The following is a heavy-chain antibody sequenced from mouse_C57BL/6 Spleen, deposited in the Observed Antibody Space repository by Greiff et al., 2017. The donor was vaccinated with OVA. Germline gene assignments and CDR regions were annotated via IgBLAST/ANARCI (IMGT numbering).Heavy chain of an antibody. CDR1: GYTFTGYW. V-gene: IGHV1-9*01. J-gene: IGHJ2*01. CDR2: ILPGSGST. Sequence: VQLQQSGAELMKPGASVKLSCKATGYTFTGYWIEWVKQRPGHGLEWIGEILPGSGSTNYNEKFKGKATFTAYTSSNTAYMQLSSLKTEYSAIYYCAYYGSRGFDYWGQGTTLTVSS. CDR3: AYYGSRGFDY. D-gene: IGHD1-1*01.